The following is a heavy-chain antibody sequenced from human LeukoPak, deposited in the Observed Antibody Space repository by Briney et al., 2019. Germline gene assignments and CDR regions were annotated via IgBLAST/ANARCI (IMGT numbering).Heavy chain of an antibody. CDR2: INTYSANT. CDR3: ARDINDQLWLPPGYYMDV. V-gene: IGHV1-18*01. J-gene: IGHJ6*03. CDR1: GYTFNNHD. Sequence: ASVKVSCKASGYTFNNHDINWVRQAPGRGLEWMGWINTYSANTNYAQEFQDRVIMTTDTSTSTAYMELRSLRSDDTAVYYCARDINDQLWLPPGYYMDVWGKGTTVTVSS. D-gene: IGHD5-18*01.